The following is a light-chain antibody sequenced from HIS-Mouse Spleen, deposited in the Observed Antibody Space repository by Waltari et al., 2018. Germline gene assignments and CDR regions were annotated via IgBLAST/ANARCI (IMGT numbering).Light chain of an antibody. V-gene: IGLV2-14*03. Sequence: QSALTQPASVSGSPGQSRTIPCTGTRSDVGGYNYVSWYQQHPGKAPTLMIYDVSNRPSGVPNPFSGSTSGNTASLTISGLQAEDEADYYCSSYTSSSFNVVFGGGTKLTVL. CDR1: RSDVGGYNY. CDR3: SSYTSSSFNVV. CDR2: DVS. J-gene: IGLJ2*01.